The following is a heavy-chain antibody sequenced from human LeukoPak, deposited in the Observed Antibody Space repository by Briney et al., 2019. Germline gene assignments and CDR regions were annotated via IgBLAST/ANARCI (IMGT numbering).Heavy chain of an antibody. J-gene: IGHJ2*01. CDR3: ARGPQRIAAAGTRYFDL. Sequence: SETLSLTCAVYGGSFSGYYWSRIRQPPGKGLEWIGEINHSGSTNYNPSLKSRVTISVDTSKNQFSLKLSSVTAADTAVYYCARGPQRIAAAGTRYFDLWGRGTLVTVSS. D-gene: IGHD6-13*01. CDR2: INHSGST. CDR1: GGSFSGYY. V-gene: IGHV4-34*01.